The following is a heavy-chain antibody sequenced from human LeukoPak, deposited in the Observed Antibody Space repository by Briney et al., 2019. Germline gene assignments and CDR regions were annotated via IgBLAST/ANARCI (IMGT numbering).Heavy chain of an antibody. CDR1: GYDFPGYW. Sequence: GESLKISCEGSGYDFPGYWIVWVRQMPGKGLEWMGIIYPGDSNTRYSPSFQGQVTFSADKSISTAYLQWSSLKASDTAMYYCARDRPVVPAAIDEDYWGQGTLVTVSS. CDR2: IYPGDSNT. CDR3: ARDRPVVPAAIDEDY. J-gene: IGHJ4*02. V-gene: IGHV5-51*01. D-gene: IGHD2-2*02.